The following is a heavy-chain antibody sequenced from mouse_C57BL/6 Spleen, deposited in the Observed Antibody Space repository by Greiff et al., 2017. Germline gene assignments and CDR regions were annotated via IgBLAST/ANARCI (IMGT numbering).Heavy chain of an antibody. CDR2: IHPNSGST. CDR3: ARFTTVVAKDAMDY. V-gene: IGHV1-64*01. CDR1: GYTFTSYW. D-gene: IGHD1-1*01. J-gene: IGHJ4*01. Sequence: QVQLQQSGAELVKPGASVKLSCKASGYTFTSYWMHWVKQRPGRGLEWIGMIHPNSGSTNYNEQFKSKDTLTVDKSSNTAYMQLSSLTSEDSAVYYCARFTTVVAKDAMDYWGQGTSVTVSS.